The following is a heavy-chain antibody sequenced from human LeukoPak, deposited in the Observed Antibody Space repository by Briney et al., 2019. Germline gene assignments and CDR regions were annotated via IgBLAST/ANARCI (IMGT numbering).Heavy chain of an antibody. J-gene: IGHJ4*02. D-gene: IGHD5-24*01. Sequence: SETLSLTCAVYGGSFSGYYWSWIRQPPGKGLEWIGEIHYSGRINYNPSLKSRVTISADTSNNHFSLKMNSVTAADTAVYYCSRGTDAYKCGNSWGQGTLVTVSS. CDR1: GGSFSGYY. CDR2: IHYSGRI. V-gene: IGHV4-34*01. CDR3: SRGTDAYKCGNS.